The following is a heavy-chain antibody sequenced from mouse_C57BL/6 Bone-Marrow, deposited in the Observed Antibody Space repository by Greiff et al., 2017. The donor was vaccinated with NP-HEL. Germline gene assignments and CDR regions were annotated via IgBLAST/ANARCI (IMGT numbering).Heavy chain of an antibody. J-gene: IGHJ1*03. Sequence: EVKLQESGPGLAKPSQTPSLTCSVTGYSITSDYWNWIRKFPGNKLEYMGYISYSGSTYYNPSLKSRISITRDTSKNQYYLQLNSVTTEDTATYYCARYRYDGYYVWYFDVWGTGTTVTVSS. CDR2: ISYSGST. CDR1: GYSITSDY. V-gene: IGHV3-8*01. D-gene: IGHD2-3*01. CDR3: ARYRYDGYYVWYFDV.